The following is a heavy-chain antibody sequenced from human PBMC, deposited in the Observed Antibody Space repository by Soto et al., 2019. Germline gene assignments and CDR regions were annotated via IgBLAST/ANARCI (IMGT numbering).Heavy chain of an antibody. CDR1: GGTFSSYA. CDR3: ARASYSSGWFPTYYYYYGMDV. CDR2: IIPIFGTA. J-gene: IGHJ6*02. V-gene: IGHV1-69*12. D-gene: IGHD6-19*01. Sequence: QVQLVQSGAEVKKPGSSVKVSCKASGGTFSSYAISWVRQAPGQGLEWMGGIIPIFGTANYAQKFQGRVTITADDSTSTAYMELSSLRSEDTAVYYCARASYSSGWFPTYYYYYGMDVWGHGTTVTVSS.